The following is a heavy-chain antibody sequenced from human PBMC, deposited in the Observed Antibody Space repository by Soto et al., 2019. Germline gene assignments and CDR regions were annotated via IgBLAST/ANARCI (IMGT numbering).Heavy chain of an antibody. CDR3: ARPFRSWWPPPFDY. D-gene: IGHD2-15*01. CDR1: GFTFSSYW. Sequence: GGSLRLSCAASGFTFSSYWMHWVRQAPGKGLVWVSRINSDGSSTSYADSVKGRFTISRDNAKNTLYLQMNSLRAEDTAVYYCARPFRSWWPPPFDYWGQGTLVTVSS. V-gene: IGHV3-74*01. CDR2: INSDGSST. J-gene: IGHJ4*02.